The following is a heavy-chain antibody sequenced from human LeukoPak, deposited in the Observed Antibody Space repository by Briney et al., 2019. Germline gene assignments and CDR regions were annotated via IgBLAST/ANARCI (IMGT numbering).Heavy chain of an antibody. CDR3: EREKAAVKGDAFDI. Sequence: GGSLRLSCAASGFTFSDYYMNWVRQAPGRGLEWLSYMNIGGTTRYNADSVKGRFTISRDNARNSLYLQMNSLRAEDTAVYYCEREKAAVKGDAFDIWGQGTMVTVSS. CDR1: GFTFSDYY. J-gene: IGHJ3*02. CDR2: MNIGGTTR. V-gene: IGHV3-11*04. D-gene: IGHD6-13*01.